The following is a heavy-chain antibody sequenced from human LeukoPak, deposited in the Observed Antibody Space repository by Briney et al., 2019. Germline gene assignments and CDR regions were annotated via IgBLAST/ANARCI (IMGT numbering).Heavy chain of an antibody. CDR1: GFTFSNYG. D-gene: IGHD6-6*01. J-gene: IGHJ4*02. V-gene: IGHV3-30*18. CDR2: ISYDGSNK. Sequence: GGSLRLSCAASGFTFSNYGMHWVRQAPGKGLERVAVISYDGSNKYYADSVKGRFTISRDNSKNTLYLQMNSLRAEDTAVYYCAKGGPALAARHLYYFDYWGQGTLVTVSS. CDR3: AKGGPALAARHLYYFDY.